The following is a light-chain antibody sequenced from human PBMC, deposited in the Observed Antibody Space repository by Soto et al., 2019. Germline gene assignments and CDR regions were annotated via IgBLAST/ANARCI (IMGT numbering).Light chain of an antibody. CDR2: GAS. CDR1: QSVSSSY. J-gene: IGKJ4*01. Sequence: EIVMKQSPATLSVSPGERATLSCRASQSVSSSYLAWYQQKPGQAPRLLIYGASSRATGIPDRFSGSGSGTDFTLTISRLEPEDFAVYYCQQYGSSPPLTFGGGTKVDIK. CDR3: QQYGSSPPLT. V-gene: IGKV3-20*01.